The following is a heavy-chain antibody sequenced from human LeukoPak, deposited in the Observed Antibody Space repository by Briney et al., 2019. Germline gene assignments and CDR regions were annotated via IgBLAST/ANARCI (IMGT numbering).Heavy chain of an antibody. Sequence: GGSLRLSCAASGFSFRNSWMSWVRQAPGKGLEWVAVISYDGSNKYFADSVKGRFTISRDNSKNTLYLQMNSLRAEDTAVYYCAREGLSYAFDIWGQGTMVTVSS. V-gene: IGHV3-30-3*01. D-gene: IGHD2/OR15-2a*01. J-gene: IGHJ3*02. CDR3: AREGLSYAFDI. CDR1: GFSFRNSW. CDR2: ISYDGSNK.